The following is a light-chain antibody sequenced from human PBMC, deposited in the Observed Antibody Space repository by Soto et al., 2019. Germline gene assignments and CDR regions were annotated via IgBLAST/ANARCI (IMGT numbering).Light chain of an antibody. CDR3: GSYTITSTLMI. Sequence: QSALTQPASVSGSPGQSITISCSGTPSDIGAYNYVSWYQHLPVKAPEVIIYDVTNRPSGVSSRFSGSKSGTTASLTISGLQAEDEANYYCGSYTITSTLMIFGGGTKLTVL. J-gene: IGLJ2*01. CDR2: DVT. V-gene: IGLV2-14*03. CDR1: PSDIGAYNY.